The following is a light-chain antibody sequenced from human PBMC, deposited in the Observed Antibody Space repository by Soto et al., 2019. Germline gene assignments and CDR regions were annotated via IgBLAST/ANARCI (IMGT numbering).Light chain of an antibody. J-gene: IGKJ5*01. Sequence: EIVLTQSPGTLSLSPGERATLSCRASQSVSSSYLAWYQQKPGQAPRLLIYGASSRATGIPDRFSGSGSGTDFTLTINGLEPEDFAVYYCQQYGSSITFGQGTRLEIK. CDR2: GAS. V-gene: IGKV3-20*01. CDR1: QSVSSSY. CDR3: QQYGSSIT.